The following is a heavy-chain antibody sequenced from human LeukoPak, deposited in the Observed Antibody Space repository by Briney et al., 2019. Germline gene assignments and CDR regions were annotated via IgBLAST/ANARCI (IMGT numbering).Heavy chain of an antibody. D-gene: IGHD6-13*01. V-gene: IGHV3-30*02. CDR1: GINFRSSG. Sequence: GGSLRLSCAASGINFRSSGMHWVRQAPGEGLEWVTFIQNDGSDKYYAASVKGRFTISRDNSKNTVYLHMASLRADDTALYYCAREGGRAVPGRFDQWGQGTLVTVSS. CDR3: AREGGRAVPGRFDQ. J-gene: IGHJ4*02. CDR2: IQNDGSDK.